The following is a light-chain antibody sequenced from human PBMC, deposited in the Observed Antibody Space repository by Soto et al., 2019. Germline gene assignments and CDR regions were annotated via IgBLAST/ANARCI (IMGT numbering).Light chain of an antibody. CDR2: GAS. Sequence: DIQMTQSPSSLSASVGDRVTITCRASQSISNYLNWYQQRPGKAPKLLIYGASSLQSGVPSRFSGSGSGTEFTLTISSLQPGDFATYYCQQSYSPPPVTFGQGTRLEIK. CDR3: QQSYSPPPVT. CDR1: QSISNY. J-gene: IGKJ5*01. V-gene: IGKV1-39*01.